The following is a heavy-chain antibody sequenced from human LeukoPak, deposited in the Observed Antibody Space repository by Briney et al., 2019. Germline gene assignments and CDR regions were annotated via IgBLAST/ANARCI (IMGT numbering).Heavy chain of an antibody. V-gene: IGHV4-59*01. J-gene: IGHJ4*02. D-gene: IGHD2/OR15-2a*01. CDR3: ARVRGTYFPDY. Sequence: SETLSLTCTVWDRSISGYYGSCIRQPPGKGLEWIGDVHYSGRTNYNPCFKSPITLLAAPSTSQFSLRLSSVPAADTAVYYCARVRGTYFPDYWGQGPLVTVSS. CDR2: VHYSGRT. CDR1: DRSISGYY.